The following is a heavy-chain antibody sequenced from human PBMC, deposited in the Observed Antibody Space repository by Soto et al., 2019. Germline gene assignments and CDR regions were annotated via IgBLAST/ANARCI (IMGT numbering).Heavy chain of an antibody. CDR3: ASNIVVVPAAIY. D-gene: IGHD2-2*01. Sequence: PSETLSLTCTVSGGSISSGDYYWSWIRQPPGKGLEWIGYIYYSGSTYYNPSLKSRVTISVDTSENQFSLKLSSVTAADTAVYYCASNIVVVPAAIYWGQGTLVTVSS. CDR2: IYYSGST. V-gene: IGHV4-30-4*01. J-gene: IGHJ4*02. CDR1: GGSISSGDYY.